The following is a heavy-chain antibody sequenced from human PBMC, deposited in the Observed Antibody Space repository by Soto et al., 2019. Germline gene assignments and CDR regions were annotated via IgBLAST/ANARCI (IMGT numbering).Heavy chain of an antibody. V-gene: IGHV5-51*01. Sequence: GESLKISCKGSGYNFTTFWIGWVRQVPGKGLEWMGIIYPGDSETKYSPDFEGQVTISADRSTNTAYLQWRSLRASDTAMYYCARLGFPGAIYFDSWGLGTLVTVAS. CDR1: GYNFTTFW. CDR3: ARLGFPGAIYFDS. J-gene: IGHJ4*02. CDR2: IYPGDSET.